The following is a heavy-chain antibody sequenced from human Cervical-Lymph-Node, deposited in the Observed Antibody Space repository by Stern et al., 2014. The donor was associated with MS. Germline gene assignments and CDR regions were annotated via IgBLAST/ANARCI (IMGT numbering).Heavy chain of an antibody. V-gene: IGHV5-51*01. CDR3: ARHVSVEYSSSYHTDY. CDR1: GYSFTSYW. Sequence: VQLVQSGAEVKKPGESLKISCKGSGYSFTSYWIGWVRQMPGKGLEWMGIIHPGDSDPRYSPSFQGQVTISADKSISTAYLQWSSLKASDTAMYYCARHVSVEYSSSYHTDYWGQGTLVTVSS. D-gene: IGHD6-6*01. J-gene: IGHJ4*02. CDR2: IHPGDSDP.